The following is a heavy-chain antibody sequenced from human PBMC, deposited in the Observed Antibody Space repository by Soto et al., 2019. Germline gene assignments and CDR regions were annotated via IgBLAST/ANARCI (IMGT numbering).Heavy chain of an antibody. Sequence: PSETLSLTCTVSGGSISSYYWSWIRQPPGKGLEWIGYIYYSGSTNYNPSLKSRVTISVDTSKNQLSLKLSSVTAADTAVYYCARDSSRYYYGSGRPAYYFDYWGQGTLVTVSS. D-gene: IGHD3-10*01. V-gene: IGHV4-59*01. CDR3: ARDSSRYYYGSGRPAYYFDY. CDR2: IYYSGST. J-gene: IGHJ4*02. CDR1: GGSISSYY.